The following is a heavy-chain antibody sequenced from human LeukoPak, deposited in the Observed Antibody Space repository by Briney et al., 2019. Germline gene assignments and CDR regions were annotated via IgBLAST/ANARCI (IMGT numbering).Heavy chain of an antibody. V-gene: IGHV3-7*01. CDR1: GFTFSSYW. Sequence: GGSLRLSCAASGFTFSSYWMSWVRQAPGKGLEWVANIKQDGSDKYYVDSVKGRFTISRDNAKNSLYLQMSSLRAEDTAVYYCARAQRGQWLSLDYWGQGTLVTVSS. J-gene: IGHJ4*02. CDR2: IKQDGSDK. D-gene: IGHD6-19*01. CDR3: ARAQRGQWLSLDY.